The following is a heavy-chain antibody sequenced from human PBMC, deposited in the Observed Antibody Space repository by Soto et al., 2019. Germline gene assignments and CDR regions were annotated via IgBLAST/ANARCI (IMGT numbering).Heavy chain of an antibody. CDR3: ARDSRRVNSDFPYNYYGMDV. J-gene: IGHJ6*02. CDR1: GFTFDDYG. V-gene: IGHV3-9*01. D-gene: IGHD3-3*01. CDR2: INWNSGTI. Sequence: EVQLVESGGGLVQPGRSLRLSCAASGFTFDDYGMHWVRQTPGKGLEWVSGINWNSGTIDYADSVKGRFTISRDNAKNSLYLQMNSLRAEDTALYYCARDSRRVNSDFPYNYYGMDVWGQGTTVTVSS.